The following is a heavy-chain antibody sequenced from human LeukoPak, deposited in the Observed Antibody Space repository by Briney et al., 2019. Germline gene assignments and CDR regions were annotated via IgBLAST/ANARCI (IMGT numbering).Heavy chain of an antibody. Sequence: SETLSLTCTVSGGSISYYYWSWIRQPPGKGLEGIGYTYYSGNTNYNPSLKIRVTISVDTSKLQFSLKLSSVTAADTAVYYCTSAGDYGGRAGDYWGQRTLVTVSS. CDR3: TSAGDYGGRAGDY. CDR1: GGSISYYY. D-gene: IGHD4-23*01. V-gene: IGHV4-59*08. CDR2: TYYSGNT. J-gene: IGHJ4*02.